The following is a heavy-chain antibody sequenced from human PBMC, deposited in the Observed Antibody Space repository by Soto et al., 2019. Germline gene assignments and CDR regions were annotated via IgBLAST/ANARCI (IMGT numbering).Heavy chain of an antibody. CDR1: GGTFSSYA. V-gene: IGHV1-69*01. D-gene: IGHD6-19*01. CDR2: IIPIFGTA. CDR3: ARPSDETVDGLTYYYYGMDV. Sequence: QVQLVQSGAEVKKPGSSVKVSCKASGGTFSSYAISWVRQAPGQGLEWMGGIIPIFGTANYAQKFQGRVTITADEATSTAYMELSSLRAEDTAVYYCARPSDETVDGLTYYYYGMDVWGQGPTVTVSS. J-gene: IGHJ6*01.